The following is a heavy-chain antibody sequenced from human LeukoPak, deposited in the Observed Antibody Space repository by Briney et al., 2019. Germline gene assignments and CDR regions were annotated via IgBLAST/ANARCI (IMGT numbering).Heavy chain of an antibody. D-gene: IGHD3-22*01. V-gene: IGHV3-30*18. Sequence: GGSLRLSCAASGFTFSSYGMHWVRQAPGKGLEWVAVISYDGSNKYYADSVKGRFTISRDNSKNTLYLQMNSLRAEDTAVYYCAKDTYDSSGYYSRGMDVWGQGTTVTVSS. J-gene: IGHJ6*02. CDR1: GFTFSSYG. CDR3: AKDTYDSSGYYSRGMDV. CDR2: ISYDGSNK.